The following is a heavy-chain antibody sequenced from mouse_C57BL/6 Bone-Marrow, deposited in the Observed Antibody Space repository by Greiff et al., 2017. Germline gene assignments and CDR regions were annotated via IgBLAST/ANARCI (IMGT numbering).Heavy chain of an antibody. CDR3: ARDYYGSSYRDAMDY. V-gene: IGHV1-19*01. D-gene: IGHD1-1*01. CDR1: GYTFTDYY. J-gene: IGHJ4*01. CDR2: INPYNGGT. Sequence: EVQLQQSGPVLVKPGASVKMSCKASGYTFTDYYMNWVKQSHGKSLEWIGVINPYNGGTSYNQKFKGKATLTVDKSSSTAYMERNSLTSEDSAVYYCARDYYGSSYRDAMDYWGQGTSVTVSS.